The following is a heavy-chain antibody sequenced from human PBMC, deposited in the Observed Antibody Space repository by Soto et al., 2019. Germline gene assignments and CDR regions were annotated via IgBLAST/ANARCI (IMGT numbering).Heavy chain of an antibody. Sequence: QVHLLQSGAEVKKPGASVKVSCKGSGYTFTSYGITWVRQAPGQGLEWMGWISAHNGNTNYAQKLQGRVTVTRDTSTSTAYMELRSPRSDDTAVYYCARGRYGDYWGQGALVTVSS. J-gene: IGHJ4*02. D-gene: IGHD1-1*01. CDR3: ARGRYGDY. CDR2: ISAHNGNT. CDR1: GYTFTSYG. V-gene: IGHV1-18*01.